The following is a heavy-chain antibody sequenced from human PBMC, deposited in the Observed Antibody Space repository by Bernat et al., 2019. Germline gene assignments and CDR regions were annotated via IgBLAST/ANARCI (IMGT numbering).Heavy chain of an antibody. CDR3: TTDEWF. CDR2: ITSQTDGGTI. V-gene: IGHV3-15*01. Sequence: GGSGGGLGEPGGSLRVSCGAAGFTFGDSWVSWVRQAPWQGLARVARITSQTDGGTIDYASPVKGRFSISRDDSKYMLYLEMKSLKTEDTAVYYCTTDEWFWGQGTLVIVSS. D-gene: IGHD2-8*01. CDR1: GFTFGDSW. J-gene: IGHJ4*02.